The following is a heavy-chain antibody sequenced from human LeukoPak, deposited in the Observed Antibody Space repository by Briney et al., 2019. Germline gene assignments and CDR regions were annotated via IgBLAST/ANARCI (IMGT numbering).Heavy chain of an antibody. CDR3: ASAHTSTWYAGGAFDI. Sequence: SETLSLTCTVSGGSISSYYWSWIRQPAGKGLEWIGYIHYSGNTTHNPSLKSRVTISVDTSKNQFSLKLSSVTAADTAVYYCASAHTSTWYAGGAFDIWGQGTMVAVSS. V-gene: IGHV4-59*08. CDR2: IHYSGNT. CDR1: GGSISSYY. J-gene: IGHJ3*02. D-gene: IGHD6-13*01.